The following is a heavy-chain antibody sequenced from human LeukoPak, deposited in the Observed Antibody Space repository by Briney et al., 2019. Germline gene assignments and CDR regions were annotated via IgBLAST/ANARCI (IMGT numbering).Heavy chain of an antibody. CDR3: ARDKDDYVWGTYRW. Sequence: SETLSLTCSVSGGSIISNTDYLAWIRQSPGKGLEWIGSVHKSGSPYYSPSLKSRATISVDTSRNQFSLKVNSVASADTAVYYCARDKDDYVWGTYRWWGQGMLVTVSS. V-gene: IGHV4-39*02. CDR1: GGSIISNTDY. J-gene: IGHJ4*02. CDR2: VHKSGSP. D-gene: IGHD3-16*02.